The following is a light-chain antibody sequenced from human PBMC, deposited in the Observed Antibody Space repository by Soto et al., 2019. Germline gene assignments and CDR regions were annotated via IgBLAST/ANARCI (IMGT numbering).Light chain of an antibody. Sequence: QSALTQPPAASGSPGQSVTISCTGTSSDVGGYDYVSWYQQHPGKAPKLMIYEVTIRPSGVSDRFSGSKSGNTASLTVSGLQAEDEADSYCSSYTGGHPPYVFGTETNVTAL. CDR2: EVT. CDR3: SSYTGGHPPYV. CDR1: SSDVGGYDY. J-gene: IGLJ1*01. V-gene: IGLV2-8*01.